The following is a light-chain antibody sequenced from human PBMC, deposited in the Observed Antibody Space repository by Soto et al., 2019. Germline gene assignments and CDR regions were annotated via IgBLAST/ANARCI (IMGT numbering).Light chain of an antibody. Sequence: QSALTQPASVSPSPGQSITISCTGTSSDVGIYNLVSWYQQHPGKAPKLMIYEGTKRPSGVSNRFSGSKSGYTASLTISGLQAEDEADYYCCSYAGSNTWVFGGGTKLTVL. J-gene: IGLJ3*02. CDR2: EGT. CDR1: SSDVGIYNL. CDR3: CSYAGSNTWV. V-gene: IGLV2-23*01.